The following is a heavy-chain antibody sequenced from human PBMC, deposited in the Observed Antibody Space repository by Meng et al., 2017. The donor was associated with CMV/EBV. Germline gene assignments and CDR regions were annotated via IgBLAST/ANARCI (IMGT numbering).Heavy chain of an antibody. CDR3: TRHQFAYCGGDCSGDDAFDI. CDR1: GFTFSGSA. Sequence: GESLKISCAASGFTFSGSAMHWVRQASGKGLEWVGRIRSKANSYATAYAASVKGRFTISRDDSKNTAYLQMISLKTEDTAVYYCTRHQFAYCGGDCSGDDAFDIWGQGTMVTVSS. V-gene: IGHV3-73*01. CDR2: IRSKANSYAT. J-gene: IGHJ3*02. D-gene: IGHD2-21*01.